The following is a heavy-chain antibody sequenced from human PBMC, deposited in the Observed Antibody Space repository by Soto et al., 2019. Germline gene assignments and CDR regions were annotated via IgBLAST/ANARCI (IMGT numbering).Heavy chain of an antibody. V-gene: IGHV4-34*01. Sequence: PSETLSLTCAVYGGSFSGYYWRRIRQPPGKGLEWIGEINHSGSTNYNPSLKSRVTISVDTSKNQFSLKLSSVTAADTAVYYCARSGYSSGWYPNRGYFDYWGQGTLVTVSS. J-gene: IGHJ4*02. CDR1: GGSFSGYY. CDR3: ARSGYSSGWYPNRGYFDY. CDR2: INHSGST. D-gene: IGHD6-19*01.